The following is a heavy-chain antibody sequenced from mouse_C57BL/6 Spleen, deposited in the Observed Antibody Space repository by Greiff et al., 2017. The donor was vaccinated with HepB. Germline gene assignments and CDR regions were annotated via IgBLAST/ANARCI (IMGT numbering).Heavy chain of an antibody. Sequence: VKLQESGAELVRPGTSVKVSCKASGYAFTNYLIEWVKQRPGQGLEWIGVINPGSGGTNYNEKFKGKATLTADKSSSTAYMQLSSLTSEDSAVYFCELRDYYAMDYWGQGTSVTVSS. CDR3: ELRDYYAMDY. V-gene: IGHV1-54*01. CDR1: GYAFTNYL. CDR2: INPGSGGT. D-gene: IGHD1-1*01. J-gene: IGHJ4*01.